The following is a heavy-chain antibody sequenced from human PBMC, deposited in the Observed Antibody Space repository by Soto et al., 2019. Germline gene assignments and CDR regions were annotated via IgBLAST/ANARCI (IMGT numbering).Heavy chain of an antibody. CDR2: IYPGDSDT. D-gene: IGHD3-3*01. J-gene: IGHJ3*02. CDR1: GYSFTNYW. Sequence: GESLKISCKGSGYSFTNYWIGWVRQMPGKGLEWMGIIYPGDSDTRYSPSFQGQVTISADKSISTAYLQWSSLKASDTAMYYCASHHYDFWSPIGAFDIWGQGTMVTVSS. CDR3: ASHHYDFWSPIGAFDI. V-gene: IGHV5-51*01.